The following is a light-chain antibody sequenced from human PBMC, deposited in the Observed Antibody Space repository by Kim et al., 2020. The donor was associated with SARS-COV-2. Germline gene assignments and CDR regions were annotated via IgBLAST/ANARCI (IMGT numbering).Light chain of an antibody. Sequence: ASVGNRITFTCRASQNIRTYLSWYQHKSEKAPKLLIFAASSLQNGVPSRFSGSGSGTEFTLTITSLQPEDFGTYYCQQSYNTPITFGQGTRLEIK. CDR1: QNIRTY. J-gene: IGKJ5*01. V-gene: IGKV1-39*01. CDR2: AAS. CDR3: QQSYNTPIT.